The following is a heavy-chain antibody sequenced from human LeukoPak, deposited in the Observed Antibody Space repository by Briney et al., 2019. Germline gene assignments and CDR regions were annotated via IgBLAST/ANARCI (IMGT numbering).Heavy chain of an antibody. CDR1: GFTFSSYG. D-gene: IGHD3-10*01. V-gene: IGHV3-33*01. CDR3: ASATYYYGSGSYSLGY. J-gene: IGHJ4*02. CDR2: IWYDGSNK. Sequence: PGGSLRLSCAASGFTFSSYGMHWVRQAPGKGLEWVAVIWYDGSNKYYADFVKGRFTISRDNSKNTPYLQMNSLRAEDTAVYYCASATYYYGSGSYSLGYWGQGTLVTVSS.